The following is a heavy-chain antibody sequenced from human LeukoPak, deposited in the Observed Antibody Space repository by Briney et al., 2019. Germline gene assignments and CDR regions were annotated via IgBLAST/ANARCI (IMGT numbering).Heavy chain of an antibody. D-gene: IGHD6-13*01. J-gene: IGHJ3*02. CDR1: GGTFSSYA. CDR3: ARASGIAAAGKTWGAFDI. Sequence: ASVKVSCKASGGTFSSYAISWVRQAPGQGLEWMGRIIPILCIANYAQKFRGRVTITADKSTSTAYMELSSLRSEDTAVYYCARASGIAAAGKTWGAFDIWAKGRWSPSLQ. V-gene: IGHV1-69*04. CDR2: IIPILCIA.